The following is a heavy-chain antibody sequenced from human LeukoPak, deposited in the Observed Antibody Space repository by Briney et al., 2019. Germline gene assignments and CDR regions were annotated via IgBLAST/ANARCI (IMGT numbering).Heavy chain of an antibody. D-gene: IGHD6-13*01. CDR1: GGSISSSSYY. Sequence: SETLSLTCTVSGGSISSSSYYWGWIRQPPGKGLEWIGSIYYSGSTYYNPSLKSRVTISVDTSKNQFSLKLSSVTAADTAVYYCAIRTGAAADYYFDYWGQGTLVTVSS. V-gene: IGHV4-39*01. J-gene: IGHJ4*02. CDR2: IYYSGST. CDR3: AIRTGAAADYYFDY.